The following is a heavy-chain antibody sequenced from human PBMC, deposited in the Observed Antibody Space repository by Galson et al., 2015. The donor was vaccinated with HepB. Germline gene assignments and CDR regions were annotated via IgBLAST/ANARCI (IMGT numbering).Heavy chain of an antibody. CDR3: ARDHAYAGILTGYYYYYYGMDV. CDR2: ISSSGSTI. CDR1: GFTFSSYE. D-gene: IGHD3-9*01. V-gene: IGHV3-48*03. J-gene: IGHJ6*04. Sequence: SLRLSCAATGFTFSSYEMNWVRQAPGKGLEWVSYISSSGSTIYYADSVKGRFTISRDKAKNSLYLQMNSLRAEDTAVYYCARDHAYAGILTGYYYYYYGMDVWGKGTTVTVSS.